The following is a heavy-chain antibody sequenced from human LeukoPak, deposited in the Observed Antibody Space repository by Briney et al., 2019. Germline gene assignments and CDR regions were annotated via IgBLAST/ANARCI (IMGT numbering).Heavy chain of an antibody. V-gene: IGHV5-51*01. CDR1: GYSFTTYS. Sequence: ESLTISCKGSGYSFTTYSIGWVRQMPGKGLEWMGIIYPGDSDTRYSPSFQGQVTISADKSISTAYLQWSSLKASDTAMYYCAGLLTGYYIDYWGQGTLVTVSS. D-gene: IGHD3-9*01. CDR3: AGLLTGYYIDY. CDR2: IYPGDSDT. J-gene: IGHJ4*02.